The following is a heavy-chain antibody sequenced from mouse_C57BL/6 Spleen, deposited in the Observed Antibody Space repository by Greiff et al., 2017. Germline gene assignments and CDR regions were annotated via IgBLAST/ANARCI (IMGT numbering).Heavy chain of an antibody. CDR3: ARSPYGNSYAMDY. CDR2: INPNNGGT. Sequence: EVQLQQSGPELVKPGASVKISCKASGYTFTDYYMNWVKQSHGKSLEWIGDINPNNGGTSYNQKFKGKATLTVDKSSSTAYMELRSLTSEDSAVYYCARSPYGNSYAMDYWGQGTSVTVSS. J-gene: IGHJ4*01. V-gene: IGHV1-26*01. CDR1: GYTFTDYY. D-gene: IGHD2-1*01.